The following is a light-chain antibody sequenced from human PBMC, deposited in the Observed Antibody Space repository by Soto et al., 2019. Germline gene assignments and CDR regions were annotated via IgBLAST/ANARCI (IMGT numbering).Light chain of an antibody. CDR3: TSYTSSTPWV. CDR1: SSDVGGYNY. CDR2: EVS. J-gene: IGLJ3*02. V-gene: IGLV2-14*01. Sequence: QSALTQPASVSGSPGQSITISCTGTSSDVGGYNYVSWYQHHPGKAPKLMIYEVSNRPSGISNRFSGSKSGNTASLTISGLRAEDEADYYFTSYTSSTPWVFGGGTKLTVL.